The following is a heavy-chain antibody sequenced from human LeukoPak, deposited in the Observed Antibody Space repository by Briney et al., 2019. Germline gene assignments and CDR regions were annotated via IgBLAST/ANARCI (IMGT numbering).Heavy chain of an antibody. Sequence: PGGSLRLSCAASGFTVSTNYMSWVRQAPGKGLECVSFIYSGGNTNYADSVKGRFTISRDISKNTLYLQMDSLSAEDTAVYYCARDRVNWNDVGGLFDYWGQGTLVTVSS. V-gene: IGHV3-53*01. CDR2: IYSGGNT. D-gene: IGHD1-1*01. CDR3: ARDRVNWNDVGGLFDY. J-gene: IGHJ4*02. CDR1: GFTVSTNY.